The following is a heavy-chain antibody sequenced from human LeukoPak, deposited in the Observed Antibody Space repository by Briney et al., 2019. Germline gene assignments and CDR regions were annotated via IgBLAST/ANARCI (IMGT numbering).Heavy chain of an antibody. CDR2: INHSGST. D-gene: IGHD6-13*01. J-gene: IGHJ5*02. Sequence: SETLSLTCAVYGGPFRGYYWSWIRQPPGKGLEWIGEINHSGSTNYNPSLKSRVTISVDTSKNQFSPKLSSVTAADTAVYYCARSGSSLGYNWFDPWGQGTLVTVSS. CDR1: GGPFRGYY. CDR3: ARSGSSLGYNWFDP. V-gene: IGHV4-34*01.